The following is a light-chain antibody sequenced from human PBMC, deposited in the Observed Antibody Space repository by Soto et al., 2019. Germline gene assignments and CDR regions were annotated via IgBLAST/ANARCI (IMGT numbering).Light chain of an antibody. J-gene: IGKJ1*01. V-gene: IGKV3-11*01. CDR2: DAS. Sequence: IVLTHSPATLTLSPGERATLSCRASQSVSIDLARYQQKPGQAPRLLIYDASNRATGIAARFSGGGSGTDFTLTISSPEPEDFAVYYCQQRSQWPWTFGQGAKVDI. CDR3: QQRSQWPWT. CDR1: QSVSID.